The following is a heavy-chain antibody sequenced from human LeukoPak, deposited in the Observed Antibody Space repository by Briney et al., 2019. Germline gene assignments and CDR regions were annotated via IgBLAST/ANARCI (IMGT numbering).Heavy chain of an antibody. D-gene: IGHD2-15*01. CDR1: GFTFSSYG. CDR3: ARDPYCSGGSCRYFDY. J-gene: IGHJ4*02. Sequence: PGGSLRLSCAASGFTFSSYGMHWVCQAPGKGLEWVAVIWYDGSNKYYADSVKGRFTISRDNSKNTLYLQMNSLRAEDRAVYYCARDPYCSGGSCRYFDYWGQGTLVTVSS. CDR2: IWYDGSNK. V-gene: IGHV3-33*01.